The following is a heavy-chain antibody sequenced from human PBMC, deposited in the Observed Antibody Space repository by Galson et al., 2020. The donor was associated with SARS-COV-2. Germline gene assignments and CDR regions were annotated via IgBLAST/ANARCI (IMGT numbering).Heavy chain of an antibody. J-gene: IGHJ6*02. CDR2: IYYSGST. CDR1: GGSFSSSSNYF. D-gene: IGHD2-21*01. Sequence: SETLSLTCSVSGGSFSSSSNYFWGWIRQPPGKGLEWIGSIYYSGSTYYNPSLESRVTISVDTSRNQFSLRLSSVTAADTAVFYCARQQLLYLGDGIFVPGRSNPACVDVWGQGIAVTVSS. V-gene: IGHV4-39*01. CDR3: ARQQLLYLGDGIFVPGRSNPACVDV.